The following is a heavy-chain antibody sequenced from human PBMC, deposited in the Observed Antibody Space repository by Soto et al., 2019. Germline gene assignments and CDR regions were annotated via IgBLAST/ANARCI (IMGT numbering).Heavy chain of an antibody. J-gene: IGHJ4*02. D-gene: IGHD3-9*01. Sequence: QVQLVQSGAEVKKPGASVKVSCKASGYTFTSYGISWVRQAPGQGLEWMGWISAYNGNTNYAQKLQGRVTMTADTSTSRAYKGLRSLRSDNTAVYYCAGDRDDILTGHHDYWGQGTLVTVSS. V-gene: IGHV1-18*01. CDR3: AGDRDDILTGHHDY. CDR1: GYTFTSYG. CDR2: ISAYNGNT.